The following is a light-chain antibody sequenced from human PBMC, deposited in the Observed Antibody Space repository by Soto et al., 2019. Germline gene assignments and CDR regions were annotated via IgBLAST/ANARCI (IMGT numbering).Light chain of an antibody. Sequence: EIVWTQSPGTLSLSPGERATLSCRASQSVSSRHLAWYQQNPGQAPRLLIYGTSSRATGIPDMFSGSGSGTDFTLTISRLEPDDFAVYYCQQYDNSPRYTFGHGTKLEIK. CDR3: QQYDNSPRYT. CDR2: GTS. V-gene: IGKV3-20*01. J-gene: IGKJ2*01. CDR1: QSVSSRH.